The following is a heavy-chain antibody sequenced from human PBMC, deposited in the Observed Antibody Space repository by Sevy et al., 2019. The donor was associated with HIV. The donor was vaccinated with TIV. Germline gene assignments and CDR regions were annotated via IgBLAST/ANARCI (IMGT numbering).Heavy chain of an antibody. J-gene: IGHJ6*03. Sequence: SETLSLTCTVSGGSISSYYWSWIRQPPGKGLEWIGYIYYSGSTNYNPSLKSRVTISVDTSKNQFSLKLSSVTAADTAVYYCAREKAPYGSGSYYNGGSGYDYYMDVWGKGTTVTVSS. CDR2: IYYSGST. CDR3: AREKAPYGSGSYYNGGSGYDYYMDV. V-gene: IGHV4-59*01. CDR1: GGSISSYY. D-gene: IGHD3-10*01.